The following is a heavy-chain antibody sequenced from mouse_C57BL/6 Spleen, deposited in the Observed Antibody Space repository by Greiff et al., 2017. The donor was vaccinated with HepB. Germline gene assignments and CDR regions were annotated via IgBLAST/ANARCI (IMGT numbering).Heavy chain of an antibody. CDR1: GYTFTDHT. Sequence: VQLQESDAELVKPGASVKISCKVSGYTFTDHTIHWMKQRPEQGLEWIGYIYPRDGSTKYNEKFKGKATLTADKSSSTAYMQLNSLTSEDSAVYFCARAEYYGSRPFAYWGQGTLVTVSA. D-gene: IGHD1-1*01. J-gene: IGHJ3*01. V-gene: IGHV1-78*01. CDR3: ARAEYYGSRPFAY. CDR2: IYPRDGST.